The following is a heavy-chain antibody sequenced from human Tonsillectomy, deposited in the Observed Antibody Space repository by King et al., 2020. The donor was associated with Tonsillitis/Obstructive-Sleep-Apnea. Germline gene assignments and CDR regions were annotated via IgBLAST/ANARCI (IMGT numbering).Heavy chain of an antibody. J-gene: IGHJ5*02. Sequence: VQLQQWGAGLLKPSETLSLTCGVSGGSFSGYYWTWIRQTPGKGLEWIGEIDHSGSTNNNPTLKSRVSITVDTSKNQFSLNLTSVTAADTAVYYCARRGDTMIAVVHPTPWFDPWGQGTLVTVSS. CDR1: GGSFSGYY. D-gene: IGHD3-22*01. V-gene: IGHV4-34*01. CDR2: IDHSGST. CDR3: ARRGDTMIAVVHPTPWFDP.